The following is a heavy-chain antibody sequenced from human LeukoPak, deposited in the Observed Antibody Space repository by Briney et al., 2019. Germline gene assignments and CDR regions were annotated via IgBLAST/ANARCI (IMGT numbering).Heavy chain of an antibody. D-gene: IGHD3-3*01. Sequence: GGSLRLSCAASGFTFSNAWMNWVRQAAGKGREWVGCIKSKTDGGTTDYAAPVKGRVTISRDDSKNTLYLQMNSLKTENTAVYYWTVFWSGYSRNDYWGQGTLVTVSS. CDR2: IKSKTDGGTT. CDR3: TVFWSGYSRNDY. J-gene: IGHJ4*02. V-gene: IGHV3-15*07. CDR1: GFTFSNAW.